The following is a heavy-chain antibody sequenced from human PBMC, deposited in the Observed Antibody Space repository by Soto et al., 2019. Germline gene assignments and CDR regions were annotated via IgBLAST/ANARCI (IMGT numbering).Heavy chain of an antibody. CDR3: ARGASGRYYMDV. D-gene: IGHD3-10*01. CDR1: GFTFSSHW. CDR2: INSDGSRI. Sequence: EVQLVESGGVLVQPGGSLRLSCAASGFTFSSHWMHWVRQAPGKGLVWVSRINSDGSRINYADSVKGRLTISRDNAKNTVDLQMNSLRAEDTAVYICARGASGRYYMDVWGKGTTVTVSS. V-gene: IGHV3-74*01. J-gene: IGHJ6*03.